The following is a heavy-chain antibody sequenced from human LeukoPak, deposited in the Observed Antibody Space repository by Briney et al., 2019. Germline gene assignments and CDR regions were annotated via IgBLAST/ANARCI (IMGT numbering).Heavy chain of an antibody. CDR1: GGSISSYY. V-gene: IGHV4-59*01. CDR3: AKENYAIAAADY. J-gene: IGHJ4*02. CDR2: IYYSGST. Sequence: SETLSLTCTVSGGSISSYYWSWIRQPPGKGLEWIGYIYYSGSTNYNPSLKSRVTISVDTSKNQFSLKLSSVTAADTAVYYCAKENYAIAAADYWGQGTLVTVSS. D-gene: IGHD6-13*01.